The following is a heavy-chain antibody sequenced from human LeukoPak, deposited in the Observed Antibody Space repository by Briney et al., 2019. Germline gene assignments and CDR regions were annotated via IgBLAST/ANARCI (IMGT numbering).Heavy chain of an antibody. J-gene: IGHJ4*02. V-gene: IGHV3-7*01. D-gene: IGHD3-22*01. Sequence: GGSLRLSCAASGFSFSNYCMTWVRQVPGKGLEWVASIKLDGSEKYFLDSVKGRFTISRDNAENSLYLQMNSLRAEDTAVYYCATVYYQDSGSSYRHLDYWGQRTLVTVSS. CDR2: IKLDGSEK. CDR3: ATVYYQDSGSSYRHLDY. CDR1: GFSFSNYC.